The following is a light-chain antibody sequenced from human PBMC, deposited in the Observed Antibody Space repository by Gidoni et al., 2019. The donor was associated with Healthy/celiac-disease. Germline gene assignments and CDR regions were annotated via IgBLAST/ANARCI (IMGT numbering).Light chain of an antibody. V-gene: IGKV1-39*01. CDR2: AAS. Sequence: QSPSSLSASVGDRVTITCRASQSISSYLNWYQQKPGKAPKLLIYAASSLQSGVPSRFSGSGSGTDFTLTISSLQPEDFATYYCQQSYSTPYTFGQGTKLEIK. CDR3: QQSYSTPYT. J-gene: IGKJ2*01. CDR1: QSISSY.